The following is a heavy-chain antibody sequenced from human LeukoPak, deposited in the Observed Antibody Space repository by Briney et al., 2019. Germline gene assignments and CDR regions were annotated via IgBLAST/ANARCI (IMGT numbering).Heavy chain of an antibody. CDR3: AKREKGTTGRFFDS. J-gene: IGHJ4*02. CDR2: ISEGAGNT. CDR1: GFTFTNYA. V-gene: IGHV3-23*01. D-gene: IGHD4-17*01. Sequence: GGSLRLSCAASGFTFTNYAMTWVRQAPGKGLEWVSGISEGAGNTYYADSVKGRFTISRDHSKNTLYLQMNSLRAEDTALYYCAKREKGTTGRFFDSWGQGTLVTVSS.